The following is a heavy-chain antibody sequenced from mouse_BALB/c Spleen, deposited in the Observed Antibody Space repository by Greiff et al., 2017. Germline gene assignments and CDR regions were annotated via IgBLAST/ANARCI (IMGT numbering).Heavy chain of an antibody. CDR2: IWGDGST. J-gene: IGHJ3*01. CDR1: GFSLTGYG. D-gene: IGHD3-2*01. Sequence: VQRVESGPGLVAPSQSLSITCTVSGFSLTGYGVNWVRQPPGKGLEWLGMIWGDGSTDYNSALKSRLSISKDNSKSQVFLKMNSLQTDDTARYYCAREGQLGLLAYWGQGTLVTVSA. V-gene: IGHV2-6-7*01. CDR3: AREGQLGLLAY.